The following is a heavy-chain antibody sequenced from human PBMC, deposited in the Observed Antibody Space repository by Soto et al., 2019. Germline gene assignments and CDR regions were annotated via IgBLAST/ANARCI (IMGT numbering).Heavy chain of an antibody. Sequence: SETLSLTCTVSGGSISTSTYYWGWIRQPPGKGLEWIGNIYYSGNSGSTYYNPSLKSRVTISVDTSKNQFSLKLSSVTAADTAVYYCAMVDLYVTPTPQDVWGQGTTVTVSS. CDR1: GGSISTSTYY. V-gene: IGHV4-39*01. CDR3: AMVDLYVTPTPQDV. CDR2: IYYSGNSGST. J-gene: IGHJ6*02. D-gene: IGHD3-16*01.